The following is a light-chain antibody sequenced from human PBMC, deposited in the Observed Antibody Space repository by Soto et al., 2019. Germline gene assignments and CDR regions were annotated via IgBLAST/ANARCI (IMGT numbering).Light chain of an antibody. CDR2: GTS. V-gene: IGKV1-17*01. J-gene: IGKJ1*01. Sequence: DIQMTQYPSSLFASVGDMVTITCGAIQGIRNNLAWYQQKPGKAPKRLIYGTSNLQYGAPSRFSGSGSGTEFTLTITSLQPEDFATYYCLQHDTYPRPFGQGTNVDIK. CDR1: QGIRNN. CDR3: LQHDTYPRP.